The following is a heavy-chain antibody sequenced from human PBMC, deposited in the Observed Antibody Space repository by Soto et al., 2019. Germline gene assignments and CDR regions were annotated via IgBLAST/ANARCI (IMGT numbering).Heavy chain of an antibody. Sequence: QLVESGGGLVQPGESLRLSCAASGLTFRSYWMHWVRQAPGKGLVWVSRINTDGSVAMYVDSVKGRFTISRDNAKNTLYLHMNSLRAEDTAVYYFVRDMQWWGLDSWGQGTLVTVSS. D-gene: IGHD2-15*01. CDR2: INTDGSVA. CDR1: GLTFRSYW. J-gene: IGHJ4*02. CDR3: VRDMQWWGLDS. V-gene: IGHV3-74*03.